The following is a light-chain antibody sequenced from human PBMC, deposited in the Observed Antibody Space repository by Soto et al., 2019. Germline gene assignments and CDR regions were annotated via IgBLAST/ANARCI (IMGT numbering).Light chain of an antibody. CDR2: EVS. CDR3: SSYTSSSTLDV. Sequence: QSVLTKPSSVSGSPGQSITISCTGTSSDVGGYNYVSWYQQHPGKAPKLMIYEVSNRPSGVSNRFSGSKCGNTASLTISGLQAEDEADYSCSSYTSSSTLDVFGTGTKVTVL. V-gene: IGLV2-14*01. CDR1: SSDVGGYNY. J-gene: IGLJ1*01.